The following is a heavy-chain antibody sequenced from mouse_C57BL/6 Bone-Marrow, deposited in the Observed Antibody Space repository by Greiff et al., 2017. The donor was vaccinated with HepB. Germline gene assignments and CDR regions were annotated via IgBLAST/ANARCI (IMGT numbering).Heavy chain of an antibody. V-gene: IGHV1-69*01. CDR3: ALMVLDY. Sequence: VQLQQPGAELVMPGASVKLSCKASGYTFTSYWMHWVKQRPGPGLEWIGEIDPSDSYTNYNQKFKGKSTLTVDKSSSTAYMQLSSLTSEDSAVYYCALMVLDYWGQGTTLTVSS. J-gene: IGHJ2*01. CDR1: GYTFTSYW. D-gene: IGHD2-2*01. CDR2: IDPSDSYT.